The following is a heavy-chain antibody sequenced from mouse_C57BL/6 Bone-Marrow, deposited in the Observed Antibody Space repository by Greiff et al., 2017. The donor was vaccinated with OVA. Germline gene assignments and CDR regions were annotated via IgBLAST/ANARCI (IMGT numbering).Heavy chain of an antibody. CDR3: ARHWDYGSFFDY. D-gene: IGHD1-1*01. J-gene: IGHJ2*01. V-gene: IGHV5-6*01. CDR1: GFTFSSSG. CDR2: ISSGGGYT. Sequence: EVKLMESGGDLVKPGGSLKLSCAASGFTFSSSGMSWVRQTPDKRLEWVATISSGGGYTYYPDSVKGRFTISRDNAKNTLYLQMSSLKSEDTAMYYGARHWDYGSFFDYGGQGTTLTVSS.